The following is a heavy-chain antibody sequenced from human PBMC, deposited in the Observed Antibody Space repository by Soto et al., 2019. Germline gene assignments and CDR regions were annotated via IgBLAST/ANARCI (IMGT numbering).Heavy chain of an antibody. CDR1: GGSISSGDYY. D-gene: IGHD5-18*01. Sequence: SETLSLTCTVSGGSISSGDYYWSWIRQPPGKGLEWIGYIYYSGSTYYNPSLKSRVTISVDTSKNQFSLKLSSVTAAGTAVYYCARGGGYSNYLDYWGQGTLVTVSS. V-gene: IGHV4-30-4*01. CDR3: ARGGGYSNYLDY. CDR2: IYYSGST. J-gene: IGHJ4*02.